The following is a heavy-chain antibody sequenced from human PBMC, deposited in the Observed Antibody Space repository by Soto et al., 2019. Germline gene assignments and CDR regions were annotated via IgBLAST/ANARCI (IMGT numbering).Heavy chain of an antibody. V-gene: IGHV1-18*04. CDR1: SYTFTSYG. Sequence: QVQLVQSGSEVKKPGASVNVSCKAFSYTFTSYGFSWVRQVPGQGLEWLGWISAFNGDTQYAQTMKGRLTVTTDTSTTTVHMQPRSLTPADTAVYYCTREAGWQRMVPYDWGQGTLVSVS. CDR2: ISAFNGDT. CDR3: TREAGWQRMVPYD. J-gene: IGHJ4*02. D-gene: IGHD6-25*01.